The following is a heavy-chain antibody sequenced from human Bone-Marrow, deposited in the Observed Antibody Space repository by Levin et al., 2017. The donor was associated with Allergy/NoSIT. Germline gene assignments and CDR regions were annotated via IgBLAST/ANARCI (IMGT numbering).Heavy chain of an antibody. CDR2: ISGNSRTI. D-gene: IGHD4-17*01. V-gene: IGHV3-23*01. J-gene: IGHJ4*02. CDR1: GFTFSSYA. CDR3: VSYRGGPYGPIAY. Sequence: GGSLRLSCVVSGFTFSSYAMSWIRQTPDKGLEWISIISGNSRTIYYADSVRGRFTISRDNSKNTLYLQMNSLSAQDTALYYCVSYRGGPYGPIAYWGQGTLVTVSS.